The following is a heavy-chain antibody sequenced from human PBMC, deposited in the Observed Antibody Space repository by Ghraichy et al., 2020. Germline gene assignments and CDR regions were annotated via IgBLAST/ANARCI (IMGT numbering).Heavy chain of an antibody. CDR2: IKQDGSEK. V-gene: IGHV3-7*03. Sequence: GGSLRLSCAASGFTFSSYWMSWVRQAPGKGLEWVANIKQDGSEKYYVDSVKGRFTISRDNAKNSLYLQMNSLRAEDTAVYYCARADYDFWSGYYSTLDYWGQGTLVTVSS. J-gene: IGHJ4*02. CDR3: ARADYDFWSGYYSTLDY. D-gene: IGHD3-3*01. CDR1: GFTFSSYW.